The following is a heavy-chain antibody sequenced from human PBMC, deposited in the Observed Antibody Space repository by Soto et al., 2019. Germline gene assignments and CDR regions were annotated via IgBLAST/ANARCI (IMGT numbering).Heavy chain of an antibody. Sequence: SETLSLTCAVYGGSFSGYYWSWIRQPPGKGLEWIGEINHSGSTNYNPSLKSRVTISVDTPKNQFSLKLSSVTAADTAVYYCASTSHRPYYYYGMDVWGQGTTVTVSS. D-gene: IGHD2-2*01. CDR2: INHSGST. CDR3: ASTSHRPYYYYGMDV. V-gene: IGHV4-34*01. CDR1: GGSFSGYY. J-gene: IGHJ6*02.